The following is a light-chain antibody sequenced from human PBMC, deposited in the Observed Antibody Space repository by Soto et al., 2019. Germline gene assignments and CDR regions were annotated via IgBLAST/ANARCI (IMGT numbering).Light chain of an antibody. Sequence: QSVLTQPASVSGSHGQSITIPCTGTSNDIGGYNYVSWYQQHPGKVPKLMIVDVSYRPSGISDRFSGSKSGNTASLTISGLQPEDEAYYYCSPYGARSTLFGGGTQLTVL. V-gene: IGLV2-14*03. CDR2: DVS. J-gene: IGLJ2*01. CDR1: SNDIGGYNY. CDR3: SPYGARSTL.